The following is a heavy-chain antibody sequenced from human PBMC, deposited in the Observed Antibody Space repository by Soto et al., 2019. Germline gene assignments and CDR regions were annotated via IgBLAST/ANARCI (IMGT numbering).Heavy chain of an antibody. J-gene: IGHJ6*02. V-gene: IGHV4-4*02. CDR3: ARGKRGSSWYRGEEKYYYYGMDV. CDR1: GGSISSSNW. CDR2: ISHTGTT. Sequence: TSETLSLTCAVSGGSISSSNWWSWVRKPPGKGLDWIGEISHTGTTNYNPSLKSRVTISVDKSNNQFSLKLTSVTAADTAVYYCARGKRGSSWYRGEEKYYYYGMDVWGQGTPVTVSS. D-gene: IGHD6-13*01.